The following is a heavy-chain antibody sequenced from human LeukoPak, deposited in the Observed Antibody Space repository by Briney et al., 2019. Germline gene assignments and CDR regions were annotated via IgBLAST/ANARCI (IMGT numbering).Heavy chain of an antibody. CDR1: GFTVSNNY. Sequence: GGSLRLSCAASGFTVSNNYLSWVRQAPGKGLEWVSFVYDGGTTVYADSVKGRFTISRDNAKNSVYLQMNSLGADDTAVYYCATYSILNAREFRYWGQGTLVTVTS. CDR3: ATYSILNAREFRY. J-gene: IGHJ1*01. D-gene: IGHD4-11*01. V-gene: IGHV3-53*01. CDR2: VYDGGTT.